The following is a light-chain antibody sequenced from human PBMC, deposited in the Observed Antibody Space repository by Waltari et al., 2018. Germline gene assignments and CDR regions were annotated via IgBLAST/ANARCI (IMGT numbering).Light chain of an antibody. CDR2: DNN. Sequence: QSVLTQPPSVSAAPGQKVTISCSGSSSNIGNNYVSWYQQLPGTAPKLLIYDNNNRSSGIPDGFSGSMSGTSATLGITGLQTGDEADYYCGTWDSSLSAGWVFGGGTKLTVL. V-gene: IGLV1-51*01. J-gene: IGLJ3*02. CDR3: GTWDSSLSAGWV. CDR1: SSNIGNNY.